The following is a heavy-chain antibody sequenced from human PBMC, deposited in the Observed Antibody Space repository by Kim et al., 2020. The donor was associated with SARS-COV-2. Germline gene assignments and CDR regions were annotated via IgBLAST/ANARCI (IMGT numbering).Heavy chain of an antibody. Sequence: GSALGYADSVNGRFSISRDNTKKSLSLQMNSLTPEDTTVYYCVREPANWGQGTLVTVSS. CDR3: VREPAN. CDR2: GSAL. V-gene: IGHV3-11*01. J-gene: IGHJ4*02.